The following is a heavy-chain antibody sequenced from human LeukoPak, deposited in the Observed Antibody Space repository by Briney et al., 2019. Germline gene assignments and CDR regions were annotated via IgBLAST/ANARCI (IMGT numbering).Heavy chain of an antibody. CDR1: GGSISSSSYF. CDR3: ARERVVSDAFDI. Sequence: SETLSLTCTVSGGSISSSSYFWGWIRQTPGKGLEWIGSIYYSGSTYYNPSLKSRVTISVDTSKNQFSLKLSSVTAADTAVYYCARERVVSDAFDIWGQGTMVTVSS. CDR2: IYYSGST. V-gene: IGHV4-39*07. D-gene: IGHD3-3*01. J-gene: IGHJ3*02.